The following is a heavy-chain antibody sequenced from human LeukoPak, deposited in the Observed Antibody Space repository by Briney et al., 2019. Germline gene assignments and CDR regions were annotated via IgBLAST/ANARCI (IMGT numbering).Heavy chain of an antibody. J-gene: IGHJ6*02. Sequence: ASVNVSCKASGYTFTTYTIHWVRQAPGQRLEWMGWINAGNGNTKYSQRFQGRVTITRDTSASTAYMELSSLRSEDTAVYYCARANDFWSGYYYGMDVWGQGTTVTVSS. CDR3: ARANDFWSGYYYGMDV. V-gene: IGHV1-3*01. D-gene: IGHD3-3*01. CDR2: INAGNGNT. CDR1: GYTFTTYT.